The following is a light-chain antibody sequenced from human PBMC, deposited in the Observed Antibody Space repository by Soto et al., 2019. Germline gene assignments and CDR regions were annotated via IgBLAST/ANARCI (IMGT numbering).Light chain of an antibody. J-gene: IGKJ1*01. CDR3: QQSYTSPPWT. CDR1: QSISTY. V-gene: IGKV1-39*01. CDR2: RAS. Sequence: DIQVTQSPSSLSASVGDRVTISCRASQSISTYLNWYQHKPGKAPKLLISRASSVKSGVPPRFSGSGSGRDFTLTISSLRPEDIATYFCQQSYTSPPWTFGQGTKVDIK.